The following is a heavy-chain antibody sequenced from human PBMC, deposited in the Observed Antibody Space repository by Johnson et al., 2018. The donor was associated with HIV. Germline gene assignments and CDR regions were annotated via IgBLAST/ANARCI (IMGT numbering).Heavy chain of an antibody. Sequence: VQLVESGGGLVQPGGSLRLSCAASGFTFSTFTMNWVRQTPGKGLEWVSSISGSGGSTYYAASMKGRSTISRDNSKNTLYLQMNSLGAEDTGLYFCASEIGSSWYSRAFEIWGQGTMVTVSS. CDR2: ISGSGGST. CDR1: GFTFSTFT. CDR3: ASEIGSSWYSRAFEI. J-gene: IGHJ3*02. D-gene: IGHD6-13*01. V-gene: IGHV3-23*04.